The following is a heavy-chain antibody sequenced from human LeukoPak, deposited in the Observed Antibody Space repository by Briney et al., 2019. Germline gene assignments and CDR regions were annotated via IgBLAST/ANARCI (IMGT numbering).Heavy chain of an antibody. CDR2: IDWDDDK. J-gene: IGHJ6*02. Sequence: SGPTLVNPTQTLTLTCTFSGFSLRNSGMCVSWIRQPPGKALEWLARIDWDDDKHYSTSLKTRLNISKDTSKNQLVLTMTNMDPVDTATYFCARSYYHYGMDVWGQGTTVTVSS. CDR1: GFSLRNSGMC. V-gene: IGHV2-70*11. CDR3: ARSYYHYGMDV.